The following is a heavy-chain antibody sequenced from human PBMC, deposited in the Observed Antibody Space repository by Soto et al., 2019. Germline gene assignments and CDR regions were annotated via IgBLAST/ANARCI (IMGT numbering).Heavy chain of an antibody. V-gene: IGHV3-30*18. D-gene: IGHD3-3*01. CDR1: GFTFSFYA. Sequence: GGSLRLSCAASGFTFSFYAMHWVRRAPGKGLEWVAVVSFDGSNKYYADSVKGRFTISRDNSKNTLYLQMNSLRAEDTAVYYCAKDPSDDFWSGYYNPSSWFDPWGQGTLVTSPQ. CDR2: VSFDGSNK. J-gene: IGHJ5*02. CDR3: AKDPSDDFWSGYYNPSSWFDP.